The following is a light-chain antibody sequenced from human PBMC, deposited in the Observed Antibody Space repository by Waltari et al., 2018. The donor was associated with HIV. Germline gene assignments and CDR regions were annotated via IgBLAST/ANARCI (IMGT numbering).Light chain of an antibody. CDR1: SLRTYS. Sequence: SSELTQDPTVSVALGQTVRITCQGDSLRTYSASWSQQKPGQAPILVIYARNNRPSGIPDRFSASSSGNTASLTITGAQAEDEADYYCNSRDSSSSHNWVFGGGTRLTVL. J-gene: IGLJ3*02. CDR3: NSRDSSSSHNWV. V-gene: IGLV3-19*01. CDR2: ARN.